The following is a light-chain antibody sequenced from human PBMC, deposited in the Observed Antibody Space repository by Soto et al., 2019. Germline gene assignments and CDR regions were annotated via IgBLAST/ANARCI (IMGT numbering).Light chain of an antibody. J-gene: IGLJ1*01. CDR2: DVN. CDR3: CSYAGSPYV. V-gene: IGLV2-11*01. Sequence: QSALTQPRSVSGSPGQSVAISCTGTSSDVGGYNYVSWYQQHPGKAPKLMIYDVNKRPSGVPDRFSGSKSGNTASLTISGLQAEDEADYYCCSYAGSPYVSGTGTKLTVL. CDR1: SSDVGGYNY.